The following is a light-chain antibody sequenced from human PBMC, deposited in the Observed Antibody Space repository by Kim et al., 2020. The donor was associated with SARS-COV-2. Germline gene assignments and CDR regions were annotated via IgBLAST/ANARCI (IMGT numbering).Light chain of an antibody. J-gene: IGLJ3*02. CDR1: TGAVTSGHY. Sequence: QAVVTQEPSLTVSPGGTVTLTCGSSTGAVTSGHYPYWFQQKPGQAPRTLIYDTNNRHSWTPARFSGSLLGGKAALTLSGAQPEDEADYFCFLSHRGAWVFGGGTQLTVL. CDR2: DTN. CDR3: FLSHRGAWV. V-gene: IGLV7-46*01.